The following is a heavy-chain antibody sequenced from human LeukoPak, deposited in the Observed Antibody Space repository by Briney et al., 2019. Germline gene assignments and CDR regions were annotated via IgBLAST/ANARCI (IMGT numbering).Heavy chain of an antibody. CDR1: GDSVSSNSAA. D-gene: IGHD4-17*01. J-gene: IGHJ5*02. CDR3: ARDFTRFPTLMNWFDP. Sequence: SQTLSLTCAISGDSVSSNSAAWNWIRQSPSRGLEWLGRTYYRSKWYNDYAVSVKSRITINPDTSKNQFSLQLNSVTPEDTAVYYCARDFTRFPTLMNWFDPWGQGTLVTVSS. CDR2: TYYRSKWYN. V-gene: IGHV6-1*01.